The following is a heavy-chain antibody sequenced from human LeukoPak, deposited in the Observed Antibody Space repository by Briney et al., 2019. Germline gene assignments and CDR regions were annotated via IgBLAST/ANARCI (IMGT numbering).Heavy chain of an antibody. CDR3: AAGSPPDH. CDR2: TYYRSKWYN. D-gene: IGHD3-10*01. Sequence: SQTLSLTCAISGDSVSSNSAAWNWIRQSPSRGLEWLGGTYYRSKWYNDYAESVKSRISISPDTSKNQISLRLESVTSEDTAVYYCAAGSPPDHWGQGTLVTVSS. CDR1: GDSVSSNSAA. V-gene: IGHV6-1*01. J-gene: IGHJ4*02.